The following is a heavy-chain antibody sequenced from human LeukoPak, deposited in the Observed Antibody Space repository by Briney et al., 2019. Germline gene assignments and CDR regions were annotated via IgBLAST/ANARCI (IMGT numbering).Heavy chain of an antibody. CDR2: ISGSGGST. J-gene: IGHJ4*02. CDR3: AKNTGPNYYDSSGYLWWDY. Sequence: GGSLRLSSAASGFTFSSYAMSWVRQAPGKGLEWVSAISGSGGSTYYADSVKGRFTISRDNSKNTLYLQMNSLRAEDTAVYYCAKNTGPNYYDSSGYLWWDYWGQGTLVTVSS. D-gene: IGHD3-22*01. V-gene: IGHV3-23*01. CDR1: GFTFSSYA.